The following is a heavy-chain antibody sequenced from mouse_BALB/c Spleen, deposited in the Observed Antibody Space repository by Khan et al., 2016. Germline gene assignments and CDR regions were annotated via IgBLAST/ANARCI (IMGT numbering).Heavy chain of an antibody. CDR3: ATWDCYGSAVAY. Sequence: EVQLQESGPSLAKPSQTLSLTCSVTGDSITSGHWNWIRKFPGNKFDFMGYISHSGDSYYNPSLKSRISITRDTSKNQYYLQLTSVTTEDTATYXGATWDCYGSAVAYWGQGTLVTVSA. CDR1: GDSITSGH. V-gene: IGHV3-8*02. CDR2: ISHSGDS. J-gene: IGHJ3*01. D-gene: IGHD1-1*01.